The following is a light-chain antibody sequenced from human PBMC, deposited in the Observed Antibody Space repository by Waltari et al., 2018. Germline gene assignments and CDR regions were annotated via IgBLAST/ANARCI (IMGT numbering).Light chain of an antibody. V-gene: IGKV1-6*01. Sequence: AIQMTQSPSSLSASLGDRVTITCRASQGIRNDLGWYQQKPGDAPKLLIYTASTLQSGVPSRFSGSGSGTDFTLTITSLQPEDFATYFCLQDYSYPRTFGQGTKVEIK. CDR2: TAS. J-gene: IGKJ1*01. CDR3: LQDYSYPRT. CDR1: QGIRND.